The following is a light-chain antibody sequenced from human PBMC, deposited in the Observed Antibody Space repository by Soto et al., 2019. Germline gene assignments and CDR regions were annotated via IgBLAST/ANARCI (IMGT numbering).Light chain of an antibody. CDR2: GAS. CDR1: QSVSSN. Sequence: EIVMTQSPATLSVSPGERVTLSCRASQSVSSNLAWYQQKPGQAPRLLIYGASTRATVIPARFSGSGSGTEFTLTISSLQSEDFAVYYCQQYNNWPRTFGQGTKLEIK. CDR3: QQYNNWPRT. V-gene: IGKV3-15*01. J-gene: IGKJ2*01.